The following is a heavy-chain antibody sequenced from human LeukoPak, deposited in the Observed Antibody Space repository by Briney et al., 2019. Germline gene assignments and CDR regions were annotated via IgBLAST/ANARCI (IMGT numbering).Heavy chain of an antibody. Sequence: SETLSLTCTVAGGSISSYYWSWIRQPPGKGLEWIGYIYYSGSTNYNPSLKSRVTISVDTSKNQFSLKLSSVTAADTAVYYCARYRGQLVSFDYWGQRTLVTVSS. J-gene: IGHJ4*02. CDR1: GGSISSYY. CDR2: IYYSGST. CDR3: ARYRGQLVSFDY. D-gene: IGHD6-6*01. V-gene: IGHV4-59*01.